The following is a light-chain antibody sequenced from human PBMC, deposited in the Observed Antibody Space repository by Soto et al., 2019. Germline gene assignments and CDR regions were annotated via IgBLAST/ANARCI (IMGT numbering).Light chain of an antibody. J-gene: IGKJ4*01. CDR2: DAS. Sequence: TQSPATLSLSPGERATLSCRASQSVSSYLAWYQQKPGQPPRLLIYDASNRATGIPARFSGSGSGTDFSLTISSLEPEDFAVYYCQQRTNWPLTFGGGTAVEIQ. V-gene: IGKV3-11*01. CDR1: QSVSSY. CDR3: QQRTNWPLT.